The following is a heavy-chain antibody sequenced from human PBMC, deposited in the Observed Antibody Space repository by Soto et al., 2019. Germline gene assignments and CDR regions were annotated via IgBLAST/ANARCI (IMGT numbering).Heavy chain of an antibody. J-gene: IGHJ4*02. CDR3: ARDLIVEGRYSYGSSDY. Sequence: VQLVQSGAAVKKPGSSVKVSCKASGGTFSSYAISWVRQAPGQGLEWMGGIIPIFGTANYAQKFQGRVTSTSDKSMSTASMELSSLRSDDTAVYYCARDLIVEGRYSYGSSDYWGQGTLVTVSS. CDR1: GGTFSSYA. V-gene: IGHV1-69*06. D-gene: IGHD5-18*01. CDR2: IIPIFGTA.